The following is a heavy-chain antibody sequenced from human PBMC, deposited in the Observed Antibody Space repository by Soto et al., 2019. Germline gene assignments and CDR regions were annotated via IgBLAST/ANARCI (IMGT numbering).Heavy chain of an antibody. V-gene: IGHV4-31*02. CDR3: ASGGVDPVYPPFDY. CDR1: GGSISSGGYY. J-gene: IGHJ4*02. D-gene: IGHD2-8*02. CDR2: IYYSGST. Sequence: SETLSLTCTVSGGSISSGGYYWSWIRQHPGKGLEWIGYIYYSGSTYYNPSLKSRVTISVDTSKNQFSLKLSSVTAADTAVYYCASGGVDPVYPPFDYWGQGTLVTVPQ.